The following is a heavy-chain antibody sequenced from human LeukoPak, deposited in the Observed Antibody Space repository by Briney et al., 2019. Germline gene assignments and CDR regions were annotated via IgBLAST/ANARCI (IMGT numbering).Heavy chain of an antibody. V-gene: IGHV4-39*01. J-gene: IGHJ3*02. CDR2: IYYSGST. CDR3: ARPTTRKAFDI. Sequence: SETLSLTCTVSGGSISSTTYYWAWIRQPPGKGLEWIASIYYSGSTYYNPSLKSRVTISVDTSKNQFSLKLSSVTAADTAVYYCARPTTRKAFDIWGQGTMVTVSS. D-gene: IGHD4-11*01. CDR1: GGSISSTTYY.